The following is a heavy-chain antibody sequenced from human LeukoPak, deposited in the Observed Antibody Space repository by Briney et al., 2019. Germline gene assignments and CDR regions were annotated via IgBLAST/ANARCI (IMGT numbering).Heavy chain of an antibody. V-gene: IGHV1-69*13. CDR2: IIPIFGTA. J-gene: IGHJ4*02. CDR3: ASAYYDFWSGYYWHTDY. D-gene: IGHD3-3*01. Sequence: SVKVSCKASGYTFTCYDINWVRQAPGQGLEWMGGIIPIFGTANYAQKFQGRVTITADESTSTAYMELSSLRSEDTAVYYCASAYYDFWSGYYWHTDYWGQGTLVTVSS. CDR1: GYTFTCYD.